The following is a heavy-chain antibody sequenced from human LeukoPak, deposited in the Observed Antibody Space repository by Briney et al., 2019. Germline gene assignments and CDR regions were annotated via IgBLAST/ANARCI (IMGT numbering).Heavy chain of an antibody. CDR2: IYYTGST. Sequence: SETLSLTCTVSGGSISSHYWSWIRQPPGKGLEWIGYIYYTGSTNYNPSLKSRVTISVDTSKNQFSLKLSSVTAADTAVYYCATVAVIRGVTYFDYWGQGTLVTVSS. J-gene: IGHJ4*02. CDR1: GGSISSHY. V-gene: IGHV4-59*11. CDR3: ATVAVIRGVTYFDY. D-gene: IGHD3-10*01.